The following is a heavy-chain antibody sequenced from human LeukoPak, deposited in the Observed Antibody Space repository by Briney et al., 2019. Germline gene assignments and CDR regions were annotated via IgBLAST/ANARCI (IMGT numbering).Heavy chain of an antibody. V-gene: IGHV1-18*03. CDR1: GYTFTSYG. CDR3: ARGSSGWYSWFDP. J-gene: IGHJ5*02. CDR2: ISAYNGNT. D-gene: IGHD6-19*01. Sequence: ASVKVSCKASGYTFTSYGISWVRQAPGQGLEWMGWISAYNGNTNYAQKLQGRVTMTTDTSTSTAYMELSSLRSEDMAVYYCARGSSGWYSWFDPWGQGTLVTVSS.